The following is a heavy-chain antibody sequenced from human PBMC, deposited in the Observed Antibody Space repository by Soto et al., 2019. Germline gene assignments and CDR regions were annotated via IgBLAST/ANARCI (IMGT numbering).Heavy chain of an antibody. CDR1: GGSISSSSYY. V-gene: IGHV4-39*07. CDR2: INHSGST. D-gene: IGHD2-8*02. Sequence: SETLSLTCTVSGGSISSSSYYWTWIRQPPGTGLEWIGEINHSGSTNYNPSLKSRVTISVDTSKNQFSLKLTSVTAADTAVYYCARDKITGLFDYWGQGNLVTVSS. CDR3: ARDKITGLFDY. J-gene: IGHJ4*02.